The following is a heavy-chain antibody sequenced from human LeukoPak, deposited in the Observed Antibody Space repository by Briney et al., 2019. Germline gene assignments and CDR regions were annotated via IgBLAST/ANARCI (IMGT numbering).Heavy chain of an antibody. V-gene: IGHV3-74*01. CDR2: INSDGSST. CDR3: ARGHYDMDV. Sequence: PGGSLRLSCAASGFTLSSYWMHWVRQVPGKGLVWVSRINSDGSSTTYADSVKGRFTISRDNANNSLYLQMNSLRAEDTAVYYCARGHYDMDVWGQGTTVTVSS. J-gene: IGHJ6*02. CDR1: GFTLSSYW.